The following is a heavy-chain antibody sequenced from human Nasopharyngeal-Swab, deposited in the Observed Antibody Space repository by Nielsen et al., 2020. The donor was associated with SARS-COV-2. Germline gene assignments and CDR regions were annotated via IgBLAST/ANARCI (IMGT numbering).Heavy chain of an antibody. CDR3: ARQVGGSGPPYYYYGMDV. CDR1: GYSFVNHW. Sequence: GESLKISCMASGYSFVNHWIGWVRQKPGKGLEWMGSIYPGNSDTRYSPAFHGRVTISADKSINTAYLQWTSLRASDTAMYYCARQVGGSGPPYYYYGMDVWGQGTTVTVSS. CDR2: IYPGNSDT. D-gene: IGHD3-10*01. J-gene: IGHJ6*02. V-gene: IGHV5-51*01.